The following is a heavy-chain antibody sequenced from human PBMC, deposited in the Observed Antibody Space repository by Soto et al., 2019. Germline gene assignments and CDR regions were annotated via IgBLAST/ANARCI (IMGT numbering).Heavy chain of an antibody. D-gene: IGHD6-19*01. CDR2: ISYDGSNK. V-gene: IGHV3-30-3*01. CDR3: ARGMDSSGWYYFDY. CDR1: GFTFSSYA. J-gene: IGHJ4*02. Sequence: QVQLVESGGGVVQPGRSLRLSCAASGFTFSSYAMHWVRQAPGKALEWVAVISYDGSNKYYADSVKGRFTISRDNSKNTLYLQMNSLRAEDTAVYYCARGMDSSGWYYFDYWGQGTLVTVSS.